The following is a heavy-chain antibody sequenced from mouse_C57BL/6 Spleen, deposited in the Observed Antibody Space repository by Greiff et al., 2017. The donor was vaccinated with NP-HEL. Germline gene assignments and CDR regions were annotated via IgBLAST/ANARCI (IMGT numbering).Heavy chain of an antibody. D-gene: IGHD1-1*01. V-gene: IGHV1-39*01. CDR1: GYSFTDYN. CDR3: AREGVITTVVAHFDD. CDR2: INPNYGTT. J-gene: IGHJ2*01. Sequence: VQLKQSGPELVKPGASVKISCKASGYSFTDYNMNWVKQSNGKSLEWIGVINPNYGTTSYNQKFKGKATLTVDQSSSTAYMQLNSLTSEDSAVYYCAREGVITTVVAHFDDWGQGTTLTVSS.